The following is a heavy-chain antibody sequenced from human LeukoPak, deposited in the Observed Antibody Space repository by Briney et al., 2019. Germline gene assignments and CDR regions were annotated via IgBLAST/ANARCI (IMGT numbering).Heavy chain of an antibody. CDR2: IYYSGST. CDR3: ARVSCSSTSCFDYYYMDV. CDR1: GGSISSYY. J-gene: IGHJ6*03. Sequence: SETLSLTCTVSGGSISSYYWSWIRQPPGKGLEWIGYIYYSGSTNYNPSLKSRVTISVDTSKNQFSLKVSSVTAADTAVYYCARVSCSSTSCFDYYYMDVWGKGTTVTVSS. V-gene: IGHV4-59*08. D-gene: IGHD2-2*01.